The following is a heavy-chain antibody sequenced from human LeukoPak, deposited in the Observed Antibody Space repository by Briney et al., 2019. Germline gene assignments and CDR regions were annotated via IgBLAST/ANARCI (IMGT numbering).Heavy chain of an antibody. Sequence: GGSLRLSCAASGFTFSSYAMSWVRQAPGKGLEWVSAISGSGGSTYYADSVKGRFTISRDNSKNTLYLQMNSLRVEDTAVYYCAPYCSSGSCYDLDYWGQGTLVTVSS. CDR3: APYCSSGSCYDLDY. V-gene: IGHV3-23*01. D-gene: IGHD2-15*01. CDR2: ISGSGGST. CDR1: GFTFSSYA. J-gene: IGHJ4*02.